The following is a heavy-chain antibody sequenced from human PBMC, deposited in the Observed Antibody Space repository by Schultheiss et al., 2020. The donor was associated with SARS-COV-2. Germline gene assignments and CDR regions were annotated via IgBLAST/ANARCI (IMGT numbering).Heavy chain of an antibody. CDR3: AKGQIQYVHYMDV. CDR1: GFTFSDYY. D-gene: IGHD4-11*01. J-gene: IGHJ6*03. CDR2: ISGSGGST. Sequence: GGSLRLSCAASGFTFSDYYMSWIRQAPGKGLEWVSGISGSGGSTFYADSVKGRFIISRDDSKNTLHLQVTSLRAEDTAVYYCAKGQIQYVHYMDVWGKGTTVTVLL. V-gene: IGHV3-23*01.